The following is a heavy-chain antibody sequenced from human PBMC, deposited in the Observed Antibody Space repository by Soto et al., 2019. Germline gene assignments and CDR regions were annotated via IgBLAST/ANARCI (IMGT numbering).Heavy chain of an antibody. Sequence: PGGSLRLSWAASGFTFSDYALHWVRQAPGKGLEWVTAITSDGSNTYYADPVKGRSTISRDNSKNTLYLQMNSLRVEDTAIYIGARLAGLSHTEHFWRPGTPVTVSS. J-gene: IGHJ4*02. V-gene: IGHV3-30-3*01. CDR2: ITSDGSNT. CDR3: ARLAGLSHTEHF. D-gene: IGHD5-18*01. CDR1: GFTFSDYA.